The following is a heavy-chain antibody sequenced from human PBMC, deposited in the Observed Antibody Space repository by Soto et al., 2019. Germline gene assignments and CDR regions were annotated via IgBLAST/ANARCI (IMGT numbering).Heavy chain of an antibody. CDR2: IYSGGST. CDR3: ARAANYYYGMYV. V-gene: IGHV3-53*02. Sequence: EVQLVETGGGLIQPGGSLRLSCAASGFTVSSNYMSWVRQAPGKGLEWVSVIYSGGSTYYADSVKGRFTISRDNSENTLYLQMNSLRASDTAVYYCARAANYYYGMYVWGQGTTVTVAS. J-gene: IGHJ6*02. CDR1: GFTVSSNY.